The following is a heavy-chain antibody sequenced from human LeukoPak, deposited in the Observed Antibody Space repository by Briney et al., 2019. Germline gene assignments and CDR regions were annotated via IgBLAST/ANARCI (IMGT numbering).Heavy chain of an antibody. CDR1: GYSFTSYW. CDR2: IYPGDSDT. J-gene: IGHJ4*02. Sequence: GESMKISCKGSGYSFTSYWIGWVRQMPGKGLEGMGIIYPGDSDTRYSPSFQAQVTISADKSISTAYLQWSSLKASDTAMYYCARNIHCSSTSCPIDYWGQGTPVTVSS. CDR3: ARNIHCSSTSCPIDY. D-gene: IGHD2-2*01. V-gene: IGHV5-51*01.